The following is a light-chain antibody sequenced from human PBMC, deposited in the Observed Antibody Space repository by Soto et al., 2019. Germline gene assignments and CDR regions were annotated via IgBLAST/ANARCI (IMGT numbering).Light chain of an antibody. J-gene: IGLJ1*01. CDR2: EVS. V-gene: IGLV2-8*01. CDR3: CSYVGSNNYV. CDR1: SSDVGGYNY. Sequence: LTQPPSASGSPGQSVTISCTGTSSDVGGYNYVSWYQQHPGKAPKLMIYEVSKRPSGVPDRFSGSKSGNTASLTVSGLQAEDEADYYCCSYVGSNNYVFGTGTKV.